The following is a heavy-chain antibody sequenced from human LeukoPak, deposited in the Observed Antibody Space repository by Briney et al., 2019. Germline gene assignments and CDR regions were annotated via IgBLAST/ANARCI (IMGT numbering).Heavy chain of an antibody. D-gene: IGHD6-6*01. V-gene: IGHV3-23*01. CDR3: AKDKHTTSSPRFDY. CDR1: GFTVISNY. Sequence: GGSLRLSCAASGFTVISNYMTWVRQAPGKGLEWVSGIGGSSTTTNYADSVKGRFTISRDNSENTLYLQMSSLRAEDTAVYYCAKDKHTTSSPRFDYWGQGTLVTVSS. J-gene: IGHJ4*02. CDR2: IGGSSTTT.